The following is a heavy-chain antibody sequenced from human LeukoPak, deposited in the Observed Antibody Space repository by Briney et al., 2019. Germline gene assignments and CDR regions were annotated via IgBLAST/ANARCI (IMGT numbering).Heavy chain of an antibody. D-gene: IGHD3-22*01. Sequence: GASVKVSCRASGYSFTSYGITWVRQAPGQGLEWMAWLSPNNGNTNYAQKFQGRVTMTTDTSTSTAYMELRSLRSDDTAVYFCARSDYFDTSGPAQIFDYWGQGTLVTVSS. CDR1: GYSFTSYG. CDR3: ARSDYFDTSGPAQIFDY. J-gene: IGHJ4*02. V-gene: IGHV1-18*01. CDR2: LSPNNGNT.